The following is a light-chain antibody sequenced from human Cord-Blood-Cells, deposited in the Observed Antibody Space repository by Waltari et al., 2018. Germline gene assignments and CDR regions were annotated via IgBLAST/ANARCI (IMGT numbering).Light chain of an antibody. Sequence: IVLTQPRATLSLSPGEGATLSCRASQSVSSYLAWYQQKPGQAPRLLIYDASNRATGIPARFSGSGSGTDFTLTISSLEPEDFAVYYCQQRSNWPLTFGGGTKVEIK. CDR3: QQRSNWPLT. V-gene: IGKV3-11*01. J-gene: IGKJ4*01. CDR2: DAS. CDR1: QSVSSY.